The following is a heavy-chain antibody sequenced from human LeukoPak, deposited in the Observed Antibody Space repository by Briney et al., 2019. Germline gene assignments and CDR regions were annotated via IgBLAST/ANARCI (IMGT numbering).Heavy chain of an antibody. D-gene: IGHD3-16*01. CDR3: ARDGALDY. CDR2: INPDTDVT. CDR1: GYTFTDYY. V-gene: IGHV1-2*02. J-gene: IGHJ4*02. Sequence: ASVKVSCKASGYTFTDYYMHWVRQAPGQGLEWMGWINPDTDVTNCAQKFQGRVTMTRDTSITTAYMELSRLTSDDSAVYYCARDGALDYWGQGTLVTVSS.